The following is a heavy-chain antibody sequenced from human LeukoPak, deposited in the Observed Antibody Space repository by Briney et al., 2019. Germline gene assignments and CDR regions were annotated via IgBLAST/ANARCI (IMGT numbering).Heavy chain of an antibody. J-gene: IGHJ4*02. Sequence: GASVKISCKVSGYTFTDYYMHWVQQAPGKGLEWMGLVDPEDGETKYAEKFQGRVTITADTSTDTAYMELSSLRSEDTAVYYCATGGLRYFDWPHYFDYWGQGTLVTVSS. D-gene: IGHD3-9*01. CDR1: GYTFTDYY. V-gene: IGHV1-69-2*01. CDR3: ATGGLRYFDWPHYFDY. CDR2: VDPEDGET.